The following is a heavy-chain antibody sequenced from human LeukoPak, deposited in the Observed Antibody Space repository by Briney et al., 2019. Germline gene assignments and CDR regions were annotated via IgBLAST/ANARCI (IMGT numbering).Heavy chain of an antibody. V-gene: IGHV4-39*07. CDR3: ARGPLGYCSSTSCPNNWFDP. CDR1: GGSISSSSNY. J-gene: IGHJ5*02. D-gene: IGHD2-2*01. Sequence: PSETLSLTCTVSGGSISSSSNYWGWIRQPPGKGLEWIGSIYYSGSTYYNPSLKSRVTISVDRSKNQFSLKLSSVTAADTAVYYCARGPLGYCSSTSCPNNWFDPWGQGTLVTVSS. CDR2: IYYSGST.